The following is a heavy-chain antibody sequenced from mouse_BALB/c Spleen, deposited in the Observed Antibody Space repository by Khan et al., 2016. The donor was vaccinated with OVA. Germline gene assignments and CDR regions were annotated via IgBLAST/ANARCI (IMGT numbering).Heavy chain of an antibody. CDR2: IYPGDGDT. J-gene: IGHJ2*01. Sequence: QVQLKQSGAELARPGASVKLSCKASGYTFTRYWMQWVKQRPGQGLEWIGAIYPGDGDTKYTQKFKGKATLTADKSSSTAYMELSSLASEDSAVYYCASHYGSYFDYWGQGTTLTVSP. V-gene: IGHV1-87*01. D-gene: IGHD2-1*01. CDR1: GYTFTRYW. CDR3: ASHYGSYFDY.